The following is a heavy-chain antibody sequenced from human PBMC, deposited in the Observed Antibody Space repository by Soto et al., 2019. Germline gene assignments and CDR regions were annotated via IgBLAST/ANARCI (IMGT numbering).Heavy chain of an antibody. CDR3: ARDEFKLPIAARTWNDD. D-gene: IGHD6-6*01. Sequence: SVKVSCKASGGTFSSYAISWVRQAPGQGLEWMGGIIPIFGTANYAQKFQGRVTITADESTSTAYMELRSLRSEDTAVYYCARDEFKLPIAARTWNDDWRQGILVTVAS. V-gene: IGHV1-69*13. CDR2: IIPIFGTA. J-gene: IGHJ4*02. CDR1: GGTFSSYA.